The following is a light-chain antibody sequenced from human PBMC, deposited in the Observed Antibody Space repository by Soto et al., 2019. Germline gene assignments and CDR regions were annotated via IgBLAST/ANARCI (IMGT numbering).Light chain of an antibody. CDR2: EVS. Sequence: QSALTQPPSASGSPGQSVTISCTGTSSDVGGYNSVSWYQHHPGKAPKLMIYEVSKRPSGVPDRFSGSKSANTASLTVSGLLAEDEADYYCSSYACSNNYVFGTWTKVTFL. CDR3: SSYACSNNYV. J-gene: IGLJ1*01. CDR1: SSDVGGYNS. V-gene: IGLV2-8*01.